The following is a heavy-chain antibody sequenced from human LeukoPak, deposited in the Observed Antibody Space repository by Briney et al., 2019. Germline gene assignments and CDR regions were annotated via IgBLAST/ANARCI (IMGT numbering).Heavy chain of an antibody. D-gene: IGHD4-17*01. V-gene: IGHV3-23*01. CDR2: ISGSGGST. J-gene: IGHJ4*02. CDR1: GFTFSSYA. Sequence: GGSLRLSCAAAGFTFSSYAMSWVRQAPGKGLEWVSAISGSGGSTYYADSVKGRFTISRDNSKNTLYLQMNSLRAEDTPVYYCSKDAYGDYVFDYWGQGTLVTLSS. CDR3: SKDAYGDYVFDY.